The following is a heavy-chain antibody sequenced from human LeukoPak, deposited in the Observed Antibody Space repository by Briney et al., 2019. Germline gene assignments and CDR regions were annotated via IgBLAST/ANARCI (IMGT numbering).Heavy chain of an antibody. D-gene: IGHD6-19*01. V-gene: IGHV3-23*01. CDR3: AKDGRGSHSSGSYFDF. CDR1: GFTFSGYA. Sequence: GGSLRLSCAASGFTFSGYAMTWVRQAPRRGLEWVSSVSGSSGATYYADSVKGRFTISRDNSKDTLYLQMNSLRADDTAVYFCAKDGRGSHSSGSYFDFWGQGTLVTVSS. CDR2: VSGSSGAT. J-gene: IGHJ4*02.